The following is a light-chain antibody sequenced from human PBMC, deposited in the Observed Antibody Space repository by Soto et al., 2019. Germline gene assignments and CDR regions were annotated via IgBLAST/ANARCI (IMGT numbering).Light chain of an antibody. CDR2: DAS. Sequence: MTQSPSSVSASVGDRVTITCRASQGVGNSLVWYQQKPGKAPNLLISDASTLQSGVPSRFIGGGSGRDYTLTISNLQPEDSATYYCQQADSLPLTFGGGTKVEIK. J-gene: IGKJ4*01. CDR3: QQADSLPLT. CDR1: QGVGNS. V-gene: IGKV1-12*01.